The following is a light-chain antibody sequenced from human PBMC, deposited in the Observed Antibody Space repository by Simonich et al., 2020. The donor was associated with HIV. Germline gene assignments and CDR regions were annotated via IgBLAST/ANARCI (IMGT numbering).Light chain of an antibody. J-gene: IGKJ2*01. CDR3: QQYYITPPVYT. V-gene: IGKV4-1*01. CDR2: WAS. CDR1: QSVLYSSNHKNY. Sequence: DIVMTQSPDSLAVSLGERATINCKSSQSVLYSSNHKNYLAWYQQKQRQHPKLLIYWASTREFGVPDRFSGSGSGTHFTLTISSLQAEDAAIYYCQQYYITPPVYTFGQGTKLEIK.